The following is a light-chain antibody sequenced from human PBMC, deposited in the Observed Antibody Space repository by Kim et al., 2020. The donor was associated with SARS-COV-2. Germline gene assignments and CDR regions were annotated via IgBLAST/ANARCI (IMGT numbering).Light chain of an antibody. CDR3: SSYTSSTTLV. J-gene: IGLJ2*01. Sequence: GQSITISCTGTSSDVGTYNSVSWYQQHPGNAPKIMIYDVSNRPSGVSNRFSGSKSGNTASLTISGLQAEDEADYYCSSYTSSTTLVFGGGTQLTVL. CDR2: DVS. V-gene: IGLV2-14*03. CDR1: SSDVGTYNS.